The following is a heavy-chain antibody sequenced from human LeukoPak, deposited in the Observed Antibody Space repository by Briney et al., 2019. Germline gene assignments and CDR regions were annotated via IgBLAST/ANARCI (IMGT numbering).Heavy chain of an antibody. D-gene: IGHD3-16*02. J-gene: IGHJ4*02. CDR1: GGSIDSTNW. CDR2: IHHDGRI. CDR3: ARSHDHLWGNYPDY. Sequence: SETLSLTCDVSGGSIDSTNWWNWVRQPPGKGLEWIGEIHHDGRINYNPSLKSRVTLSVDKSKNQSSLRLNSVTAADTAMYYCARSHDHLWGNYPDYWGQGTLVTVSS. V-gene: IGHV4/OR15-8*01.